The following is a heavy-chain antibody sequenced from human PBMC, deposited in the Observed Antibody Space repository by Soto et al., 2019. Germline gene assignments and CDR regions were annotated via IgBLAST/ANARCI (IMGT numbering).Heavy chain of an antibody. CDR2: IIPDFGTA. D-gene: IGHD6-13*01. J-gene: IGHJ3*02. CDR3: ARDRGLGIAAAGHDAFDI. V-gene: IGHV1-69*01. Sequence: QVQLVQSGAEVKKPGSSVKVSCKASGGTFSSYAISWVRQAPGQGLEWMGGIIPDFGTANYAQTFQGRVTITADESTSTAYMELSRVRAEDTAVYYWARDRGLGIAAAGHDAFDIWGQGTMVTVSS. CDR1: GGTFSSYA.